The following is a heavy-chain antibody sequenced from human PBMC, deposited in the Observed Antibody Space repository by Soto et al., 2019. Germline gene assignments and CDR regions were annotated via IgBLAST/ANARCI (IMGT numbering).Heavy chain of an antibody. CDR3: AKDPLGRGYSLDAFDI. J-gene: IGHJ3*02. CDR1: GFTFSSYG. CDR2: ISYDGSNK. V-gene: IGHV3-30*18. Sequence: PGWSLRLSCAASGFTFSSYGMHWVRQAPGKGLEWVAVISYDGSNKYYADSVKGRFTISRDNSKNTLYLQMNSLRAEDTAVYYCAKDPLGRGYSLDAFDIWGQGTMVTVSS. D-gene: IGHD3-22*01.